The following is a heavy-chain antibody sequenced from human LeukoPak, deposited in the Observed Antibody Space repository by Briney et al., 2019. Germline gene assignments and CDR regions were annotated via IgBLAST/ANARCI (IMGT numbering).Heavy chain of an antibody. CDR3: AKGKDIAATGTGPFDY. D-gene: IGHD6-13*01. V-gene: IGHV3-23*01. Sequence: PGGSLRLSCAASGFTFSSYDMSWDRQAAGKGLEWVSAISLSGGSTYHADSVKGRFTISRDNSKNTLYLQMSSLKAEDTAVYYCAKGKDIAATGTGPFDYWGQGTLVTVSS. CDR2: ISLSGGST. J-gene: IGHJ4*02. CDR1: GFTFSSYD.